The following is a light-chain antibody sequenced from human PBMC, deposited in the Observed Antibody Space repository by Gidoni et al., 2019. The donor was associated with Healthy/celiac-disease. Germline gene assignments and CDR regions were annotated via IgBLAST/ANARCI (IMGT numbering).Light chain of an antibody. J-gene: IGKJ2*01. CDR3: LQDYNYPYT. CDR2: AAS. V-gene: IGKV1-6*01. Sequence: TLSASVGDRVTITCRARQGIRNDLGWYQQKPGKAPKLLIYAASSLQSGVPSRFSGSGSGTDFTLTISSLQPEDFATYYCLQDYNYPYTFGQGTKLEIK. CDR1: QGIRND.